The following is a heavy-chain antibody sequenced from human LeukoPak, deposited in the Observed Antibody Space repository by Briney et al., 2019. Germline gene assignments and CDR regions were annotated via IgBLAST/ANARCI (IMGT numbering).Heavy chain of an antibody. CDR2: IIPIFGTA. D-gene: IGHD5-18*01. V-gene: IGHV1-69*13. CDR1: GGTFSSYA. CDR3: ARVGSYGSGLFDY. Sequence: ASVKVSCKASGGTFSSYAISWVRQAPGQGLEWMGGIIPIFGTANYARKFQGRVTITADESTSTAYMELSSLRSEDTAVYYCARVGSYGSGLFDYWGQGTLVTVSS. J-gene: IGHJ4*02.